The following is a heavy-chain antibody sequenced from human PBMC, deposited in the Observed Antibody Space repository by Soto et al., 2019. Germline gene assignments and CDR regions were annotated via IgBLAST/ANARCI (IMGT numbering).Heavy chain of an antibody. D-gene: IGHD4-17*01. CDR2: IYYSGST. J-gene: IGHJ3*02. V-gene: IGHV4-59*01. CDR1: GGSISSYY. CDR3: GRRYGYVFDM. Sequence: QVQLQESGPGLVKPSETLSLTCTVSGGSISSYYWRWIRQPPGKGLVWIGYIYYSGSTNYNPSLKSRVTLSVVTAKKQFSLKLSSVTAADTAVYYCGRRYGYVFDMWGQGTMVTVSS.